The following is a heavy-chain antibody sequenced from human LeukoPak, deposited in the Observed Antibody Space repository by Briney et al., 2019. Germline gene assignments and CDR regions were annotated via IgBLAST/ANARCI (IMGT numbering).Heavy chain of an antibody. CDR3: AREIIPTPDTFDI. CDR2: IGGSGSPT. V-gene: IGHV3-48*04. D-gene: IGHD2-15*01. J-gene: IGHJ3*02. CDR1: GFNFSVYP. Sequence: GGSLRLSCVASGFNFSVYPMSWVRQAPGKGLEWVSYIGGSGSPTHYADSVKGRFTVSRDNAKNSLYLQLNNLRAEDTAVYYCAREIIPTPDTFDIWGQGTVVTVSS.